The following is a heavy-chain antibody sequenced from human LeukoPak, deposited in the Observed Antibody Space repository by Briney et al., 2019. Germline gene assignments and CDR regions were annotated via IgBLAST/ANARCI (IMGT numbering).Heavy chain of an antibody. CDR2: ISSSSSYT. D-gene: IGHD4-23*01. V-gene: IGHV3-11*06. CDR1: GFTFSDYY. CDR3: ARVPTVGDYYFAY. Sequence: PGGSLRLSCAASGFTFSDYYMSWIRQAPGKGLEGGSYISSSSSYTNYADSVKGRFTISRDNAKNSLYLQMNSLRAEDTAVYYCARVPTVGDYYFAYWGQGTLVTVSS. J-gene: IGHJ4*02.